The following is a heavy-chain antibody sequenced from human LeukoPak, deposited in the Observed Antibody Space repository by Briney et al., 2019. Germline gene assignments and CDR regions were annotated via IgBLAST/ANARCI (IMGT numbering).Heavy chain of an antibody. Sequence: ASVKVSFKVSGYTLTELSMHWVRQAPGKGLEWMGGFDPEDGETIYAQKFQGRVTMTEDTSTDTAYMELSSLRSEDTAVYYCATSGDRYDSSGYDAFDIWGQGTMVTVSS. D-gene: IGHD3-22*01. J-gene: IGHJ3*02. CDR1: GYTLTELS. CDR3: ATSGDRYDSSGYDAFDI. CDR2: FDPEDGET. V-gene: IGHV1-24*01.